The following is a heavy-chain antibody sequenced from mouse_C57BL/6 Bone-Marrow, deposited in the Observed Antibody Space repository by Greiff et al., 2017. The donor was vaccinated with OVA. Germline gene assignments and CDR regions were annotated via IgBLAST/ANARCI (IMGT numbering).Heavy chain of an antibody. J-gene: IGHJ1*03. V-gene: IGHV1-63*01. CDR3: ARRRYSNYWYFDV. CDR1: GYTFTNYW. D-gene: IGHD2-5*01. CDR2: IYPGGGYT. Sequence: VQLQESGAELVRPGTSVKMSCKASGYTFTNYWMGWAKQRPGHGLEWIGDIYPGGGYTNYNEKFKGKATLTADKSSRTAYMQFSSLPSEDSAIYYCARRRYSNYWYFDVWGTGTTVTVSS.